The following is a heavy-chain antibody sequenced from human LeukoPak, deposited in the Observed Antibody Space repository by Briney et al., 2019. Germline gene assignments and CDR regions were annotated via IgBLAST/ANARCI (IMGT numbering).Heavy chain of an antibody. Sequence: GGSLRLSCAASGFSFSVFWMHWVRQAPGKGPVWVSRIKTDGSITNYADSVKGRFTISRDNAKNTLYLQMNSLRAEDTAVYYCAREAREWELQYYYYMDVWSKGTTVTVSS. J-gene: IGHJ6*03. CDR2: IKTDGSIT. V-gene: IGHV3-74*01. CDR1: GFSFSVFW. CDR3: AREAREWELQYYYYMDV. D-gene: IGHD1-26*01.